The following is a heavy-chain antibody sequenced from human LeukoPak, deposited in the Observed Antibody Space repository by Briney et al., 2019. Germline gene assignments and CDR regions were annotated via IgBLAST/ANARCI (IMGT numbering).Heavy chain of an antibody. V-gene: IGHV3-33*01. CDR1: GFTFSSYG. J-gene: IGHJ4*02. CDR3: ARAFLTLRYSGSKLLGDY. CDR2: IWYDGSNK. Sequence: GGSLRLSCAASGFTFSSYGMHWVRQAPGKGLEWVAVIWYDGSNKYYADSVKGRFTISRDNSKNTLHLQMNSLRAEDTAVYYCARAFLTLRYSGSKLLGDYWGQGTLVTVSS. D-gene: IGHD1-26*01.